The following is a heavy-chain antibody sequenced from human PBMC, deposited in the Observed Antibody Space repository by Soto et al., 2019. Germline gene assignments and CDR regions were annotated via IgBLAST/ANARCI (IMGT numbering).Heavy chain of an antibody. CDR3: AREYHPPFYDPGGMDV. CDR2: IWYDGSNK. CDR1: GVTIISYG. D-gene: IGHD3-10*01. Sequence: PWGSRRLGFAASGVTIISYGMHCIRQATGKGLEWVAVIWYDGSNKYYAVSVKGRFTISRDNSKNTLYLQMNSLRAEDTAVYYCAREYHPPFYDPGGMDVWGQGTTVTVSS. V-gene: IGHV3-33*08. J-gene: IGHJ6*02.